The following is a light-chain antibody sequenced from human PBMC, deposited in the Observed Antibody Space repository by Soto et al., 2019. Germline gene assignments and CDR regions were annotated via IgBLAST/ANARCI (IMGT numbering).Light chain of an antibody. Sequence: SVLTQPRSVSGSTGHSVTISCTGTSSDIGGYNYVSWYQQHPGKAPKLMIYTVTKRPSGVPDRFSGSKSDNTAYLTISGLQADDEADYYCCSYAGSSSYVFGTGTKVTVL. CDR1: SSDIGGYNY. CDR3: CSYAGSSSYV. CDR2: TVT. J-gene: IGLJ1*01. V-gene: IGLV2-11*01.